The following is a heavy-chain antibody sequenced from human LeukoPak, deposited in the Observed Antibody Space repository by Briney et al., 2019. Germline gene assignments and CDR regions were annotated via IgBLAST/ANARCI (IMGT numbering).Heavy chain of an antibody. V-gene: IGHV4-59*08. J-gene: IGHJ5*02. D-gene: IGHD6-19*01. CDR1: GGSISSYY. Sequence: SETLSLTCTVSGGSISSYYWSWIRQPPGKGLEWIGYIYYSGSTNNNPSLKSRVTISVDTYKNQFSLKLGTVTAADTAVYYCARTLAVAGTGWFDPWGQGTLVTVSS. CDR3: ARTLAVAGTGWFDP. CDR2: IYYSGST.